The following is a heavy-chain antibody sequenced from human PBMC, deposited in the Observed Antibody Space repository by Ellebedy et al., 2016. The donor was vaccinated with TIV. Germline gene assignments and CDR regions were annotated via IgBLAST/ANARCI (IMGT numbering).Heavy chain of an antibody. V-gene: IGHV3-23*01. CDR2: VSDGGDGT. D-gene: IGHD3-10*01. CDR1: GFTFRNYG. Sequence: GESLKISXVASGFTFRNYGISWVRQAPGKGLEWVSVVSDGGDGTNYADSVKGRFTISRDNSKNTLYLQMNSLRAEDTAVYYCAKGRLVRYYYGMDVWGQGTTVTVSS. CDR3: AKGRLVRYYYGMDV. J-gene: IGHJ6*02.